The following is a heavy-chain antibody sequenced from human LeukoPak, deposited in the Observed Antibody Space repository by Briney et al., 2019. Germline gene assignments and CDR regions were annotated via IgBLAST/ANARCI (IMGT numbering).Heavy chain of an antibody. J-gene: IGHJ4*02. V-gene: IGHV4-59*08. CDR3: ARRGIAAAGYDY. Sequence: PSETLSLTCTVSGGSISSYYWSWIRQPPGKGLEWIGYIYYSGTTNYNPSLKSRVTILVDTSKNQFSLNLSSVTAAGTAVYYCARRGIAAAGYDYWGQGTLVTVSS. CDR2: IYYSGTT. D-gene: IGHD6-13*01. CDR1: GGSISSYY.